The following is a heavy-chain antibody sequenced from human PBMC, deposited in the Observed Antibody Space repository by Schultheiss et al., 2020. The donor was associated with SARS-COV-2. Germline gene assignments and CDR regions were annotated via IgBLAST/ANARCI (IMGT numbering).Heavy chain of an antibody. D-gene: IGHD2-2*01. J-gene: IGHJ5*02. CDR2: IIPIFGTA. CDR3: ARVKLVSSWANWFDR. V-gene: IGHV1-69*13. CDR1: GYTFTSYG. Sequence: SVKVSCKASGYTFTSYGISWVRQAPGQGLEWMGGIIPIFGTANYAQKFQGRVTITADESTSTAYMELSSLRSEDTAVYYCARVKLVSSWANWFDRWGQGTLVTVSS.